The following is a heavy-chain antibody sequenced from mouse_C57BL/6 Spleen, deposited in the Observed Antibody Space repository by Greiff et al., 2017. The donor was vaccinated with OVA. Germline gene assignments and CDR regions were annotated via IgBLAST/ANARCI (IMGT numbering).Heavy chain of an antibody. D-gene: IGHD2-2*01. Sequence: LQESGPELVKPGASVKISCKASGYSFTSYYIHWVKQRPGQGLEWIGWIYPGSGNTKYNEKFKGKATLTADTSSSTAYMQLSSLTSEDSAVYYCARSTMVTTGYFDVWGTGTTVTVSS. V-gene: IGHV1-66*01. J-gene: IGHJ1*03. CDR1: GYSFTSYY. CDR3: ARSTMVTTGYFDV. CDR2: IYPGSGNT.